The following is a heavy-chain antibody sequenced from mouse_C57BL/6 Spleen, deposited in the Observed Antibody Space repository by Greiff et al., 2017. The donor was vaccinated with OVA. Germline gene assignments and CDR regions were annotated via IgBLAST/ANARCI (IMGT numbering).Heavy chain of an antibody. CDR1: GYTFTSYT. D-gene: IGHD1-1*01. V-gene: IGHV1-4*01. J-gene: IGHJ1*03. Sequence: VQGVESGAELARPGASVKMSCKASGYTFTSYTLHWVKQRPGQGLEWIGYINPSSGYTKYNQKFKDKATLTADKSSSTAYMQLSSLTSEDSAVYYCARGNYYGSSYRYFDVWGTGTTVTVSS. CDR2: INPSSGYT. CDR3: ARGNYYGSSYRYFDV.